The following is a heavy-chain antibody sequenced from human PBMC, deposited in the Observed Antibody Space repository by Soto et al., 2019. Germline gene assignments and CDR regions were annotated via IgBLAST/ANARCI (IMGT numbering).Heavy chain of an antibody. CDR1: GFTFSRYT. V-gene: IGHV3-30-3*01. J-gene: IGHJ2*01. CDR2: TSYDGSTK. CDR3: AKDGGFDYGFWYFDL. D-gene: IGHD4-17*01. Sequence: QVQLVESGGGVVQPGRSLRLSCAASGFTFSRYTMHWVRQAPGKGPEWVAVTSYDGSTKYYADSVKGRFTISRDNSKNTLYLQMNSLTAEYTAVYYCAKDGGFDYGFWYFDLWGRGTLVTVSS.